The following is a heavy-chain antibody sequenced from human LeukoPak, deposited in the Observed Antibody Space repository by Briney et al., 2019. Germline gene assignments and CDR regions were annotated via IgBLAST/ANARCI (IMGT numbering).Heavy chain of an antibody. J-gene: IGHJ3*02. CDR2: ISAYNGNT. V-gene: IGHV1-18*01. CDR1: GYTFSNFD. Sequence: GASVKVSCKASGYTFSNFDVSWVRQAPGQGLEWMGWISAYNGNTNYAQRLQGRVTMTTDTSTSTAYMELRSLRSDDTAVYYCAARLGATNAFDIWGQGTMVTVSS. CDR3: AARLGATNAFDI. D-gene: IGHD1-26*01.